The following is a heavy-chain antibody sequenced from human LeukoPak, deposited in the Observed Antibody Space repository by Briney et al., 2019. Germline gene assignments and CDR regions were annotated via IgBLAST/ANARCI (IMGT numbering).Heavy chain of an antibody. CDR1: GFTFSSYG. CDR2: IWYDGSNK. Sequence: GGSLRLSCAASGFTFSSYGMHWVRQAPGKGLEWVAVIWYDGSNKYYADSVKGRFTISRDNSKNTLYLQMNSLRAEDTAVYYCAKADWKWDVWGKGTTVTVSS. D-gene: IGHD1-1*01. V-gene: IGHV3-33*06. CDR3: AKADWKWDV. J-gene: IGHJ6*04.